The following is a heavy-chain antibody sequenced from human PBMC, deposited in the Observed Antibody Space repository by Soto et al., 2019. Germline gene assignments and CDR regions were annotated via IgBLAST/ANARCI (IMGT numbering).Heavy chain of an antibody. V-gene: IGHV3-23*01. CDR1: GFSFSSYA. D-gene: IGHD3-3*01. J-gene: IGHJ3*02. Sequence: EVQLLESGGGLVQPGGSLRLSCAASGFSFSSYAMSWVRQAPGKGLEWVSGLSGRGDIRFYTDSVKGRFTSSRANSKNTLYLQMNSLRAEDTALYFCVRESALRFSPDYGAFDTWGQGTMVTVSS. CDR2: LSGRGDIR. CDR3: VRESALRFSPDYGAFDT.